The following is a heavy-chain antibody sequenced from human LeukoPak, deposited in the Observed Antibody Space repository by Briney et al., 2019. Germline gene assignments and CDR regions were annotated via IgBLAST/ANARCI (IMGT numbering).Heavy chain of an antibody. J-gene: IGHJ6*02. CDR3: ARGARGIAAAGTHYYYYYGMDV. CDR1: GGSISIYY. V-gene: IGHV4-4*07. Sequence: NPSETLSLTCTVSGGSISIYYWSWIRQPAGKGLEWIGRIYTSGSTNYNPSLKSRVTMSVDTSKNQFSLKLSSVTAADTAVYYCARGARGIAAAGTHYYYYYGMDVWGQGTTVTVSS. CDR2: IYTSGST. D-gene: IGHD6-13*01.